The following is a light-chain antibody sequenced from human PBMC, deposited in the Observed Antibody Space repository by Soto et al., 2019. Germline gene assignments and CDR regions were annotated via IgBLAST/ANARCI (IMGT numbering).Light chain of an antibody. J-gene: IGKJ5*01. CDR3: QQTYTTPEIT. Sequence: DIQMTHSPSSLCASLGDSVTVTCRASHSISIYLNWYQLKPGKAPNLLMYGASYLKSGVPTRFSGSGSGTDFTLTIGSLQPEDFAIYYCQQTYTTPEITFGQGTRLEIK. CDR2: GAS. V-gene: IGKV1-39*01. CDR1: HSISIY.